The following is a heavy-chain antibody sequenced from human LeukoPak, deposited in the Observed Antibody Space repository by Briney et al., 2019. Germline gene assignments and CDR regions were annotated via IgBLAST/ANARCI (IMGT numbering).Heavy chain of an antibody. J-gene: IGHJ4*02. V-gene: IGHV3-21*01. D-gene: IGHD4-17*01. Sequence: GGSLRFSCEASAFTFSSYWMHWVRQAPGKGLEWVSSISSSSSYIYYADSVKGRFPISRDNAKNSLYLQMNSLRAEDTAVYYCARGSFTLRDGDYETGDYWGQGTLVTVSS. CDR3: ARGSFTLRDGDYETGDY. CDR1: AFTFSSYW. CDR2: ISSSSSYI.